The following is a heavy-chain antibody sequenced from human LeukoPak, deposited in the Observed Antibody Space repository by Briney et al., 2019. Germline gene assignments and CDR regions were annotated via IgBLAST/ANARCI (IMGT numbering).Heavy chain of an antibody. J-gene: IGHJ3*01. Sequence: KPGGSLRLSCAASGFIFSDYYMAWIRQAPGKGLEWVSCITSSGSTMYYADSVKGRFTISRDNAKKSLHMQMNSLRAEDTAVYFCARGRYYYDSSGVDAFSVWGQGTMVTVSS. D-gene: IGHD3-22*01. V-gene: IGHV3-11*01. CDR2: ITSSGSTM. CDR1: GFIFSDYY. CDR3: ARGRYYYDSSGVDAFSV.